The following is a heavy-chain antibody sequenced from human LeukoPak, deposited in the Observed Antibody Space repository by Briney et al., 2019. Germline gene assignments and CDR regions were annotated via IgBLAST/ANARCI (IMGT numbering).Heavy chain of an antibody. J-gene: IGHJ3*02. Sequence: GGSLRLSCAASGFTFSAYYMSWIRQAPGKGLECLSYISNSGGTIYHADSVKGRFTISRDNAKNSLYLQMNSLRVEDTAVYYCARATVTTPDAFDIWGQGTMVTVSS. V-gene: IGHV3-11*01. CDR3: ARATVTTPDAFDI. CDR2: ISNSGGTI. CDR1: GFTFSAYY. D-gene: IGHD4-17*01.